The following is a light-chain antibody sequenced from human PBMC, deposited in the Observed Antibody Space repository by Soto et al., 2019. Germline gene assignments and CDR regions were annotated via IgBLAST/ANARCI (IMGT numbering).Light chain of an antibody. V-gene: IGKV3-20*01. J-gene: IGKJ1*01. CDR2: RGS. Sequence: VLTQSQGTMSLSPGERTTLSCRASQNIRGNELAWYQQKPGQPPRLLIYRGSSRAPGIPDRFSGRGSGTEFTLTSSRLEPEDFAVYYCQDYGTSAPWTFGQGTRVEIK. CDR1: QNIRGNE. CDR3: QDYGTSAPWT.